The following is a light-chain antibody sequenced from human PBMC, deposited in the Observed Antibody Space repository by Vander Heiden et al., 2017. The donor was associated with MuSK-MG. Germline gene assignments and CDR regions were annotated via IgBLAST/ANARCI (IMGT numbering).Light chain of an antibody. V-gene: IGLV1-47*01. J-gene: IGLJ2*01. CDR3: AAWDDSLSVVV. CDR2: RNN. CDR1: SSNIGSNY. Sequence: QSVLTQPPSASGPPGERVTISCSGSSSNIGSNYVYWYQQRPGTAPNLLIYRNNQRPSGVPDRFSGTKSGTSASLAISGLRAEDEADYYCAAWDDSLSVVVFGGGTKLTVL.